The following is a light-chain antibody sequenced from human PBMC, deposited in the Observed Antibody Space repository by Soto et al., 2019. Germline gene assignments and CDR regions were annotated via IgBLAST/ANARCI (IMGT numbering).Light chain of an antibody. V-gene: IGKV3-15*01. CDR3: QQYNNWSPVT. CDR2: GAS. Sequence: DIVMTQSPATLSVSPGERATLSCRASQSVRSNLAWSQQKPGQAPSLLIYGASTMATGIPARFSGSGSGTAFTFTISSLQSEDYSVYYCQQYNNWSPVTFGQGPKVEIK. CDR1: QSVRSN. J-gene: IGKJ1*01.